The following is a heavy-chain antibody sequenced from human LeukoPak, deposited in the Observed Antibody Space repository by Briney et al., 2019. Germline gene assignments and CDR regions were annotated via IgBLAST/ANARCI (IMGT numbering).Heavy chain of an antibody. V-gene: IGHV3-7*02. D-gene: IGHD1-26*01. CDR1: GFSFSGHW. Sequence: PGGSLRLSCAASGFSFSGHWMNWVRQPPGKGLGRVANIKPDGSEKYYVDSVKGRFTISRDDAKRSLDLQMDSLRAEDTAIYYCAYRNTLDYWGQGTLVTVSS. J-gene: IGHJ4*02. CDR3: AYRNTLDY. CDR2: IKPDGSEK.